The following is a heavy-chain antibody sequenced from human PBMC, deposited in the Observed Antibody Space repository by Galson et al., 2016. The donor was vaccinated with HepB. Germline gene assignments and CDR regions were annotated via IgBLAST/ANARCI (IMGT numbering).Heavy chain of an antibody. D-gene: IGHD3-10*01. CDR3: ARAGSPSMVQGWAYRMDV. CDR2: INAGNGDT. V-gene: IGHV1-3*01. Sequence: SVKVSCKASGYSFITYAMHWVRQAPGQRLEWMGWINAGNGDTKYSQKLQGRVTITRDTSASTAYMELSSLRSEDTAVYFCARAGSPSMVQGWAYRMDVWGQGTTVTVSS. J-gene: IGHJ6*02. CDR1: GYSFITYA.